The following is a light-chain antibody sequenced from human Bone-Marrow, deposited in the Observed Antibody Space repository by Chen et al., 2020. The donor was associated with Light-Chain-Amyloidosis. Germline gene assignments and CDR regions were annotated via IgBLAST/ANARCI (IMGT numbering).Light chain of an antibody. V-gene: IGLV2-14*01. CDR2: EVT. CDR3: SSYTITDTLV. CDR1: SSDVGGDNH. Sequence: QSALTQPASVSGSPGQSITISCTGTSSDVGGDNHVSWYQQHPDKAPKLMIYEVTTRPSWVPDRFSCSKSDNTASMTIAGLQTEGEAEYFCSSYTITDTLVFGSGTRVTVL. J-gene: IGLJ1*01.